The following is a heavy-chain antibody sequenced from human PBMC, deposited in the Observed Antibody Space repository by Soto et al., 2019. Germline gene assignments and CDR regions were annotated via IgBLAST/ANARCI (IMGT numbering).Heavy chain of an antibody. CDR3: ARSKYSISSFDY. Sequence: SGPTLLNPTHTLTLTCTFSGFSLSTDDVGVGWIRQPPGKALDWLAVIYWDDDKRYSPSLKSRLTITKDTSKNQVLLTMTNVDPVDTXTYFCARSKYSISSFDYWGQGALVSVSS. CDR2: IYWDDDK. V-gene: IGHV2-5*02. D-gene: IGHD6-6*01. J-gene: IGHJ4*02. CDR1: GFSLSTDDVG.